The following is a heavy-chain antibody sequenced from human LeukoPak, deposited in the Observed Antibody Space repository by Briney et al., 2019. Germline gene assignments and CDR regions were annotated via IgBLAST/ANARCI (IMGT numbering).Heavy chain of an antibody. J-gene: IGHJ4*02. Sequence: GGSLRLSCAVSGFTFSRYAMHWVRQAPGKGLEWVAVISYDGSKKADSAKGRFTISRDNSKNTLYLQMTSLRAEDTAVYYCARDSSGYWGQGTLVTVSS. CDR2: ISYDGSKK. V-gene: IGHV3-30-3*01. CDR1: GFTFSRYA. CDR3: ARDSSGY.